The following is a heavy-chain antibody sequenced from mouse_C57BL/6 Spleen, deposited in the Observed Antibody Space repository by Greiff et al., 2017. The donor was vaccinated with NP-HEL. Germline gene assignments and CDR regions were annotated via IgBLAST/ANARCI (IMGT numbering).Heavy chain of an antibody. CDR3: ARDEGRYFDV. V-gene: IGHV5-16*01. Sequence: DVKLVESEGGLVQPGSSMKLSCTASGFTFSDYYMAWVRQVPEKGLEWVANINYDGSSTYYLDSLKSRFIISRDNAKNILYLQMSSLKSEDTATYYCARDEGRYFDVWGTGTTVTVSS. CDR2: INYDGSST. CDR1: GFTFSDYY. J-gene: IGHJ1*03.